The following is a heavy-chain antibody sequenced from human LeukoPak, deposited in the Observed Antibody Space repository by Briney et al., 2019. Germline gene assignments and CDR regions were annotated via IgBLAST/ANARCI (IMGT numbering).Heavy chain of an antibody. CDR1: GYTFNSYD. CDR3: ARGLSPQLTVKRPFDF. Sequence: ASVTVSFKASGYTFNSYDTNWVRQAPGQGLEWLGWRNTSSGNTGYAQKFQGRVTMTRDTSLNTAYMELSSLRSEDTAVYYCARGLSPQLTVKRPFDFWGQGTLVTVSS. J-gene: IGHJ4*02. D-gene: IGHD1-1*01. CDR2: RNTSSGNT. V-gene: IGHV1-8*01.